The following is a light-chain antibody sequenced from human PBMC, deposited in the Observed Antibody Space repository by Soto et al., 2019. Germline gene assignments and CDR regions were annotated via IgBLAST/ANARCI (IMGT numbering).Light chain of an antibody. V-gene: IGKV1-33*01. CDR3: QQYENLPFN. CDR2: DAS. J-gene: IGKJ3*01. CDR1: QDITIY. Sequence: DIQMTQSPPSLSASVGDRVTITCQASQDITIYLNWDQQRPGRAPTLLIYDASTLQTGVPPRFSGSGSGTVFTFTITSLQTEVIATEYGQQYENLPFNCGPGTKVAI.